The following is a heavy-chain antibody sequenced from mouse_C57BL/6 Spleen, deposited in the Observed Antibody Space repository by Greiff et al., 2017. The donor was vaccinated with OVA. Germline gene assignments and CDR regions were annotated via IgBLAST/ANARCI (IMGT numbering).Heavy chain of an antibody. CDR3: ARAEEVLAGTGFAY. CDR1: GYTFTSYW. V-gene: IGHV1-64*01. D-gene: IGHD2-14*01. J-gene: IGHJ3*01. CDR2: IHPNSGST. Sequence: VQLQQPGAELVKPGASVKLSCKASGYTFTSYWMHWVKQRPGQGLEWIGMIHPNSGSTNYNEKFKSKATLTVDKSSSTAYMQLSSLTSEDSAVYYCARAEEVLAGTGFAYWGQGTLVTVSA.